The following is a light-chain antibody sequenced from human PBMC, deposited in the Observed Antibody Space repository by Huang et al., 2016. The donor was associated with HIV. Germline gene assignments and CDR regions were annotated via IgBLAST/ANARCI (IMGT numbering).Light chain of an antibody. V-gene: IGKV2-30*02. Sequence: DVVMTQSPLSLPVTLGQPASISCRSSRSLVHSNGNTYLSWFQQRSGQSPRRLIYRVSNRDSGVPDRFSGSGSGTDFTLTISRVEAEDIGVYYCMQGTHWPWYSFGQGTRLEIK. CDR2: RVS. CDR1: RSLVHSNGNTY. J-gene: IGKJ2*03. CDR3: MQGTHWPWYS.